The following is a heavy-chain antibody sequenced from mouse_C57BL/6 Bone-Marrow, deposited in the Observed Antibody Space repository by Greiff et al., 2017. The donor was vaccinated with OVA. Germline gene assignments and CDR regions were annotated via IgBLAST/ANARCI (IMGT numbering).Heavy chain of an antibody. CDR2: IHPNSGST. V-gene: IGHV1-64*01. CDR3: ARWRFLYFDY. Sequence: QVQLQQPGAELVKPGASVKLSCKASGYTLTSYWMHWVKQRPGQGLEWIGMIHPNSGSTNYNEKFKSKATLTVDKSSSTAYMQLSSLTSEDSAVYYCARWRFLYFDYWGQGTTLTVSS. J-gene: IGHJ2*01. CDR1: GYTLTSYW.